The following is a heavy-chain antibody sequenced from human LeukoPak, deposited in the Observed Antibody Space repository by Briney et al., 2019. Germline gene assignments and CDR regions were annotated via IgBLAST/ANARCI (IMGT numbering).Heavy chain of an antibody. Sequence: SETLSLTCAVSGGSISSSNWWSWVRQPPGKGLEWIGEIFHSGSTNYNPSLKSRVTISVDKSKNQFSLKLSSVTAADTAVYYCARDGRRDGYNSVDWYFDLWGRGTLVTVSS. D-gene: IGHD5-24*01. CDR2: IFHSGST. CDR3: ARDGRRDGYNSVDWYFDL. V-gene: IGHV4-4*02. J-gene: IGHJ2*01. CDR1: GGSISSSNW.